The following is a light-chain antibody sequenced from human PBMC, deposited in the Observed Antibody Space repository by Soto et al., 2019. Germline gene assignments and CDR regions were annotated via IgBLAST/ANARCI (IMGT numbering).Light chain of an antibody. CDR2: DAS. J-gene: IGKJ4*01. V-gene: IGKV1-33*01. CDR1: QDISNS. Sequence: DIQMTQSPSSLSASVGDRVTITCQASQDISNSISLYQQRPGKAPKLVIHDASTLETGVPSRLSGSGSGTEFTFTITTLQSEDIATYYCHQYHSLPLTFGGGTKVDIK. CDR3: HQYHSLPLT.